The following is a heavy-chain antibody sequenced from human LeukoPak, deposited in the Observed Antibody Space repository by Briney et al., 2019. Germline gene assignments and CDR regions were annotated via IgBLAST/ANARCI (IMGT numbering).Heavy chain of an antibody. V-gene: IGHV4-61*02. CDR2: IYTSGST. CDR3: ARFGDYSSGWAIDY. J-gene: IGHJ4*02. D-gene: IGHD6-19*01. Sequence: SETLSLTCTVSGGSISSGSYYWSWIRQPAGKGLEWIGRIYTSGSTYYNPSLKSRVTISVDTSKNQFSLKLSSVTAADTAVYYCARFGDYSSGWAIDYWGQGTLVTVSS. CDR1: GGSISSGSYY.